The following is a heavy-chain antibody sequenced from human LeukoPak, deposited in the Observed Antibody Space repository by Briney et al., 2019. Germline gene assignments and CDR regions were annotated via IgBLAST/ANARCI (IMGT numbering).Heavy chain of an antibody. D-gene: IGHD2-8*01. Sequence: SETLSLTCAVYGGSFSGYYWSWIRQPPGKGLEWIGEINHSGSTNYNPSLKSRVTISVDTSKNQFSLKLSSVTAADTAVYYCARVNGTVSFWGQGTLVTVSS. V-gene: IGHV4-34*01. J-gene: IGHJ4*02. CDR2: INHSGST. CDR3: ARVNGTVSF. CDR1: GGSFSGYY.